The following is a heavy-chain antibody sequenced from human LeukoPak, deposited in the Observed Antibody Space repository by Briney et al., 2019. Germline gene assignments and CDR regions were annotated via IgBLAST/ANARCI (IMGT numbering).Heavy chain of an antibody. J-gene: IGHJ6*03. CDR1: GYTFTSYD. Sequence: ASVKVSCKASGYTFTSYDINWVRQATGQGLEWMGWMNPNSGNTNYAQKLQGRVTMTTDTSTSTAYMELRSLRSDDTAVYYCARQSYSSSWSWRDYYYYMDVWGKGTTVTVSS. V-gene: IGHV1-18*01. D-gene: IGHD6-13*01. CDR3: ARQSYSSSWSWRDYYYYMDV. CDR2: MNPNSGNT.